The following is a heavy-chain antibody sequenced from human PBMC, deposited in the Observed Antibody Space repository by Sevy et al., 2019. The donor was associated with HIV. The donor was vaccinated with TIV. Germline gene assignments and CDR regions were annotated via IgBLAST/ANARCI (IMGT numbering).Heavy chain of an antibody. CDR3: ARQVGQLRFFDWSPGYFDY. CDR1: GDSISSSPYY. D-gene: IGHD3-9*01. V-gene: IGHV4-39*01. J-gene: IGHJ4*02. Sequence: SETLSLTCTVSGDSISSSPYYWGWIRQAHGKGLEWIGSIYYSGSPYYNPSRKSRVTISVDTSKNRFSLRLSSVTAAETAVYYCARQVGQLRFFDWSPGYFDYWGQGTLVTVSS. CDR2: IYYSGSP.